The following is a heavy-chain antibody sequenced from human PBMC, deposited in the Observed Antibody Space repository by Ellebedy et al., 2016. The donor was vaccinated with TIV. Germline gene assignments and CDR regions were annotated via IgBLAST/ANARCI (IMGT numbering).Heavy chain of an antibody. J-gene: IGHJ3*02. V-gene: IGHV3-7*03. CDR3: ARGASGRSASGSSGWFSGFEI. CDR1: GFTFSSYW. CDR2: IKQDGSEK. D-gene: IGHD6-19*01. Sequence: GGSLRLSCAASGFTFSSYWMSWVRQAPGKGLEWVANIKQDGSEKYYVDSVKGRFTIARDNAKNSLYLQMNSLRGEDTAVYYCARGASGRSASGSSGWFSGFEIWGQGTMVIVSS.